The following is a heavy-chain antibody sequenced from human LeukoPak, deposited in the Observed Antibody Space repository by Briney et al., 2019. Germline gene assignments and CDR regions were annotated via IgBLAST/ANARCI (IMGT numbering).Heavy chain of an antibody. CDR2: INHSGST. V-gene: IGHV4-34*01. CDR1: GGSFSGYY. Sequence: SETLSLTCAVYGGSFSGYYWSWIRQPPGKGLEWIGEINHSGSTNYNPSLKSRVTISVDTSKKQFSLKLSSVTAADTAVYYCARSPNIRNWFDPWGQGTLVTVSS. CDR3: ARSPNIRNWFDP. J-gene: IGHJ5*02. D-gene: IGHD4/OR15-4a*01.